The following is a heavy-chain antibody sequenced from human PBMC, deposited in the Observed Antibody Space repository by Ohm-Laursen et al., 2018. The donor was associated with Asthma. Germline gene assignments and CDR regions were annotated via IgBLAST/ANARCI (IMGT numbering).Heavy chain of an antibody. Sequence: LRLSCAASGFTFSSYAMHWVRQAPGKGLEWVAVISYDGSNKYYADSVKGRFTISRDNSKNTLYLQMNSLRAEDTAVYYCARGGDFGAAAGRKFDYWGQGTLVTVSS. CDR1: GFTFSSYA. V-gene: IGHV3-30-3*01. J-gene: IGHJ4*02. CDR2: ISYDGSNK. D-gene: IGHD6-13*01. CDR3: ARGGDFGAAAGRKFDY.